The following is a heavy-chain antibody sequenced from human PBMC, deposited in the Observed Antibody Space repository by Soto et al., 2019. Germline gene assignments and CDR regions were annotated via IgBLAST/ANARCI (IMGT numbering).Heavy chain of an antibody. D-gene: IGHD2-21*02. CDR3: ARGSTAYYFDY. Sequence: GESLKISCKGSGYSFTTYWIGWVRQMPGKGLEWMGMIYPGDSDTRYSPSFQGQVTISADKSITTAYLQWSSLKASDTAIHYCARGSTAYYFDYWGHGTQVTVSS. CDR1: GYSFTTYW. J-gene: IGHJ4*01. V-gene: IGHV5-51*01. CDR2: IYPGDSDT.